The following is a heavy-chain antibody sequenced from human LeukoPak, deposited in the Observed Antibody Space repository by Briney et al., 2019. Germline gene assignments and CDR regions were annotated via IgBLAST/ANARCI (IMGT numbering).Heavy chain of an antibody. CDR3: ARSRINTYYYDSSGPGAFDI. V-gene: IGHV1-18*01. CDR1: GYTFTSYG. J-gene: IGHJ3*02. CDR2: ISAYNGNT. D-gene: IGHD3-22*01. Sequence: ASVKVSCKASGYTFTSYGISWVRQAPGQGLEWMGWISAYNGNTNYAQKLQGRVTMTTDTSTSTAYMEVGSLRSDDTAVYYCARSRINTYYYDSSGPGAFDIWGQGTMVTVSS.